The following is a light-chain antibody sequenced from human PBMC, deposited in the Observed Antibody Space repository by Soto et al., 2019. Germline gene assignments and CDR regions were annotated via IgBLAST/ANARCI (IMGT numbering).Light chain of an antibody. CDR3: QPSYSTPVYT. CDR1: HNINFY. CDR2: AAS. J-gene: IGKJ2*01. V-gene: IGKV1-39*01. Sequence: DIQMTQSPSSLSASVGDRVTITCRASHNINFYLNWYQQKPGKAPKLRIYAASNLQSGVTPRFSVSGSGTESSLTISSLQTDYCANYFGQPSYSTPVYTFGQGTNLYIK.